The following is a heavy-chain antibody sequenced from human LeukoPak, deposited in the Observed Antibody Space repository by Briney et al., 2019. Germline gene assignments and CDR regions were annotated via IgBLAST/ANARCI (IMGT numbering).Heavy chain of an antibody. CDR1: GFTFSNVA. CDR2: IRSNGETA. CDR3: ARDRHFVAFDI. V-gene: IGHV3-23*01. Sequence: PGGSLRLSFAASGFTFSNVARSWVRQAPGMGLEWVSAIRSNGETAYNVASVKGRFSISRDKARQTVYLQMNSLRVEDTAVYYCARDRHFVAFDIWGQGTMVTVSS. J-gene: IGHJ3*02.